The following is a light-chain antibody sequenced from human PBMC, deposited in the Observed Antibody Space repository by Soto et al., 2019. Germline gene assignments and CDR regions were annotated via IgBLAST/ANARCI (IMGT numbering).Light chain of an antibody. Sequence: EIVLTQSPGTLSLSPGERATLSCRASQSVTSNYLAWYQQKPAQAPRLLVYGASSRATGISDRFSGSGSGTDFTLTISRLEPEDFAVYYCQHYVSPPITFGQGTRLEIK. CDR1: QSVTSNY. J-gene: IGKJ5*01. V-gene: IGKV3-20*01. CDR3: QHYVSPPIT. CDR2: GAS.